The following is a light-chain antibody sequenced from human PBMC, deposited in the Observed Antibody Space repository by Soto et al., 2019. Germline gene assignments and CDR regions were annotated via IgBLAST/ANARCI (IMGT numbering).Light chain of an antibody. J-gene: IGKJ4*01. CDR1: QSVSSD. Sequence: EIVMTQSPATLPVSPGERATLSCRASQSVSSDLAWYQQKPGQPPRLLIYRTSTRATGIPARFSGSGSGTEFTLTISSLQSEDFAVYYCQQYYNWLTFGGGTKVEFK. V-gene: IGKV3-15*01. CDR2: RTS. CDR3: QQYYNWLT.